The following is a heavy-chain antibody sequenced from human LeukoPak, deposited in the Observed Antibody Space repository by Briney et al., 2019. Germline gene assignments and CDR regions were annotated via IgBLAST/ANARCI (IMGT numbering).Heavy chain of an antibody. CDR3: ARQGGYYDSSGYYTH. J-gene: IGHJ4*02. CDR1: GYSFTSYW. V-gene: IGHV5-51*01. D-gene: IGHD3-22*01. Sequence: GESLKISCQGSGYSFTSYWIGWVRQMPGKGLEWMGIIYPGGSDTRYSPSFQGQVTISADKSISTAYLQWSSLKASDTAMYYCARQGGYYDSSGYYTHWGQGTLVTVSS. CDR2: IYPGGSDT.